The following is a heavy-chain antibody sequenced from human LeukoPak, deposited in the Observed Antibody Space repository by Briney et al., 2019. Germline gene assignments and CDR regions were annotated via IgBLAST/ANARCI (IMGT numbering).Heavy chain of an antibody. CDR1: GFTFSNFW. CDR3: GKNRYSGSLSPFDI. J-gene: IGHJ3*02. V-gene: IGHV3-23*01. CDR2: ISGGGGNT. Sequence: PGESLRLSCTASGFTFSNFWMGWVRQAPGKGLEWVSAISGGGGNTYYADSVKGRFTISRDNSKNTLYLQMNSLRAEDTAVYYCGKNRYSGSLSPFDIWGQGTMVTVSS. D-gene: IGHD1-26*01.